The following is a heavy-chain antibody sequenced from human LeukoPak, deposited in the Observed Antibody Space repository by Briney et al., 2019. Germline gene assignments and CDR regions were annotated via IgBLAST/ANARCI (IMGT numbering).Heavy chain of an antibody. CDR2: IKSKTDGGTS. CDR3: STLWYGA. D-gene: IGHD3-10*01. Sequence: GGSLRLSCAASGFTLTNAWMYWVCQAPGKGLEWVGRIKSKTDGGTSDYAAPVTGRFTISRDDSKSTLYLEMNSLKTEDTGVYYCSTLWYGAWGQGTLVTVSS. CDR1: GFTLTNAW. J-gene: IGHJ5*02. V-gene: IGHV3-15*01.